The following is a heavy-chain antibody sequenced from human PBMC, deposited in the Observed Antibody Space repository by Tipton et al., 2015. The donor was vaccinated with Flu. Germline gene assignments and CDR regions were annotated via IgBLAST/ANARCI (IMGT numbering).Heavy chain of an antibody. Sequence: QLVQSGAEVKKPGASVKVSCKASGFAFANYGITWVRQAPGQRLEWIGWISVYHGHTNYAQKLQDRVTMTTDTSTNTAYMDLRSLRSDDTAVYYCARQLGGGDCYWGQGTLVTVSS. D-gene: IGHD2-21*01. V-gene: IGHV1-18*04. J-gene: IGHJ4*02. CDR3: ARQLGGGDCY. CDR1: GFAFANYG. CDR2: ISVYHGHT.